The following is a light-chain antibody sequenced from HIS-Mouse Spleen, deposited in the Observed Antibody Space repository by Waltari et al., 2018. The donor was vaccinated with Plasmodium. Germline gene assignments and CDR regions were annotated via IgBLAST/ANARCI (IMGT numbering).Light chain of an antibody. CDR3: QAWDSSTVV. V-gene: IGLV3-1*01. Sequence: SYELTQPPSVSVSPGQTASITCSGDKLGDTSACWSQQKPGQSPVLVIYQDSKRPSGIPERFSGSNSGNTATLTISGTQAMDEADYYCQAWDSSTVVFGGGTKLTVL. CDR1: KLGDTS. CDR2: QDS. J-gene: IGLJ2*01.